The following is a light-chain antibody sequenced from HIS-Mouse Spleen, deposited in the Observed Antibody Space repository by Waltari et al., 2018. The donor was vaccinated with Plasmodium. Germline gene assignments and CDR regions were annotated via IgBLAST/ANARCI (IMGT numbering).Light chain of an antibody. CDR1: QSVSSN. CDR3: QQYNNWPRGT. V-gene: IGKV3-15*01. Sequence: EIVMTQSPATLSVSPGERATLSCRASQSVSSNLAWYPQKPGQAPRLLSYGPSTRATGIPARFSGSWSGTEFTLTISSMQSEDFAVYYCQQYNNWPRGTFGQGTKVEIK. J-gene: IGKJ1*01. CDR2: GPS.